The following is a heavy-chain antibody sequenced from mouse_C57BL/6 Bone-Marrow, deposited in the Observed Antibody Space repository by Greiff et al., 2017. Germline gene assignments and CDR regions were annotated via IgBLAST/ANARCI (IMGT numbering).Heavy chain of an antibody. V-gene: IGHV1-4*01. CDR2: INPSSGYT. J-gene: IGHJ2*01. D-gene: IGHD1-1*01. CDR1: GYTFTSYT. Sequence: QVQLQQSGAELARPGASVKMSCKASGYTFTSYTMHWVKQRPGQGLEWIGYINPSSGYTKYNQKFKDKATLTADKSSSTAYMQLSSLTSEDTAVYSCARVVIYYYGSSWGDFDYWGQGTTLTVSS. CDR3: ARVVIYYYGSSWGDFDY.